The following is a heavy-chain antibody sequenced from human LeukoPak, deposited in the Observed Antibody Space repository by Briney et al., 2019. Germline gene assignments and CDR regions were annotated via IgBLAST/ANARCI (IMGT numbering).Heavy chain of an antibody. J-gene: IGHJ4*02. CDR2: MNPVSGNA. CDR1: GYTFTNFD. Sequence: ASVKVSCKAAGYTFTNFDINWVRQAPGQGLEWMGWMNPVSGNAGSAQKFQGRITLTRDTSINTAYMELGSLRSDDTAFYYWARAPVGAAALYWGQGTLVTVSS. V-gene: IGHV1-8*01. D-gene: IGHD1-26*01. CDR3: ARAPVGAAALY.